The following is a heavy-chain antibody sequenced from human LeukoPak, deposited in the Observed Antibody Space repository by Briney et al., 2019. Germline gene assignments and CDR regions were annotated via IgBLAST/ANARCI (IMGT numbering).Heavy chain of an antibody. CDR1: GGSITNKTYY. CDR2: VYYSGVS. CDR3: ARQLSKIIETYFDD. Sequence: SETLSLTCSVSGGSITNKTYYWGWIRQTPGKGLEWIGSVYYSGVSYSNPSLKSRVTISVDTSRNLFSMKMRSVTAADTAVYFCARQLSKIIETYFDDWGQGTLVTVSS. V-gene: IGHV4-39*01. J-gene: IGHJ4*02. D-gene: IGHD2/OR15-2a*01.